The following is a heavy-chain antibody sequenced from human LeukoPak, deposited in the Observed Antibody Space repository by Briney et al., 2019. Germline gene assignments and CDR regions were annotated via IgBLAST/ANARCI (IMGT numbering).Heavy chain of an antibody. J-gene: IGHJ4*02. Sequence: PGGYLRLYCSASGFTFSSYAMHWVRQAPGKGLEYVSAISSNGGSTDYADSVKGRFTISRDNSKNTLYLQMSSLRAEDTAVYYCVKDRGGGSSGWYYFDYWGQGTLVTVSS. CDR1: GFTFSSYA. CDR3: VKDRGGGSSGWYYFDY. D-gene: IGHD6-19*01. CDR2: ISSNGGST. V-gene: IGHV3-64D*06.